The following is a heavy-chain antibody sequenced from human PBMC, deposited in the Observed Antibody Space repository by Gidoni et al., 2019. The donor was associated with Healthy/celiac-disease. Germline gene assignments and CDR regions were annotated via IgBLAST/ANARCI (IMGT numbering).Heavy chain of an antibody. J-gene: IGHJ4*02. CDR3: ARIQWGMVVAATVEYFDY. V-gene: IGHV2-26*01. CDR1: GFSLSNARMG. D-gene: IGHD2-15*01. CDR2: IFSNDEK. Sequence: QVTLKESGPVLVKPTETLTLTCTVSGFSLSNARMGVSWIRQPPGKALEWLAHIFSNDEKSYSTSLKSRLTISKDTSKSQVVLTMTNMDPVDTATYYCARIQWGMVVAATVEYFDYWGQGTLVTVSS.